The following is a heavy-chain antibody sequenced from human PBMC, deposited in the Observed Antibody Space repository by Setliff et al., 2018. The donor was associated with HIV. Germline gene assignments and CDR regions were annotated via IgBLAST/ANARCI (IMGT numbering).Heavy chain of an antibody. Sequence: SETLSLTCTVSSGPFSSRHYWGWIRQSPGKGLEWIGGVSYSGTTYYNPSLRSRVTQSVDTSKNQFSLILSSVTAADTATYYCARHQSGYNFSPFDNWGLGSLVTVSS. CDR2: VSYSGTT. CDR1: SGPFSSRHY. V-gene: IGHV4-39*01. J-gene: IGHJ4*02. D-gene: IGHD5-12*01. CDR3: ARHQSGYNFSPFDN.